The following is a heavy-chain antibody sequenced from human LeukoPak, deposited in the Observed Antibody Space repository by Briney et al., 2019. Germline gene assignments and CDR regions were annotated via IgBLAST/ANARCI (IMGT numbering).Heavy chain of an antibody. CDR1: GFTFSSYA. J-gene: IGHJ6*02. V-gene: IGHV3-64*01. CDR3: ARDKGSGWNYYYYGMDV. CDR2: ISSNEGST. Sequence: GGSLRLSCAASGFTFSSYAMHWVRQAPGKGLEYVSAISSNEGSTYYANSVKGRFTISRDNSKNTLYLQMGSLRAEDMAVYYCARDKGSGWNYYYYGMDVWGQGTTVTVSS. D-gene: IGHD6-19*01.